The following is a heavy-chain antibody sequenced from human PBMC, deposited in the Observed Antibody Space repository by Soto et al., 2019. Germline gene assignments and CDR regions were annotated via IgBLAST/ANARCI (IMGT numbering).Heavy chain of an antibody. CDR2: ISSSSSYI. D-gene: IGHD3-22*01. CDR1: GVTFRSSS. Sequence: PAGSLELACAAAGVTFRSSSMNGVRQTPGQGLEWVSSISSSSSYIYYADSVKGRFTISRDNAKNSLYLQMNSLRAEDTAVYYCARGCKSSYYDSSGYFYYGMDVWGQGTTVTVSS. CDR3: ARGCKSSYYDSSGYFYYGMDV. V-gene: IGHV3-21*01. J-gene: IGHJ6*02.